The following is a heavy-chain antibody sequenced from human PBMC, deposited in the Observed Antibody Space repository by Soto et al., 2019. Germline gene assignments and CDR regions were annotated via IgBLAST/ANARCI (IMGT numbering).Heavy chain of an antibody. CDR1: GYTFTGHY. V-gene: IGHV1-2*02. J-gene: IGHJ4*02. CDR2: IGPESGAT. Sequence: QVQLVQSGAEVKKPGASVKVACKTSGYTFTGHYIHWVRQAPQQGPEWMGEIGPESGATRYAEKFRGRVTMTMDTSITTVYMELRNLSPDDSAVYYCGRVLSGQIVIFYWGQGTPVTVSS. D-gene: IGHD1-26*01. CDR3: GRVLSGQIVIFY.